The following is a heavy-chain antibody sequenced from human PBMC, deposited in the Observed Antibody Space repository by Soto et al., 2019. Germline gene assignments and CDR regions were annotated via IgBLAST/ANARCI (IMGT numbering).Heavy chain of an antibody. V-gene: IGHV3-23*01. CDR3: AKDERGVIADYFDC. CDR2: VSGSGNSGTGDRT. CDR1: GFTFSDYG. D-gene: IGHD6-13*01. J-gene: IGHJ4*02. Sequence: GGSLRLSCAASGFTFSDYGMSWVRQAPGKGLEWVSGVSGSGNSGTGDRTYYADSVKGRFTISRDNSKNTLYLQMNSLRAEDTAVYYCAKDERGVIADYFDCWGQGTLVTVSS.